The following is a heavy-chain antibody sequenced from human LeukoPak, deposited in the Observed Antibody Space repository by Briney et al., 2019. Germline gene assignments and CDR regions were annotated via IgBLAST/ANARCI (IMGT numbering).Heavy chain of an antibody. CDR2: ISSSGSTI. Sequence: GGSLRLSCAASGFTFSSYSLNWIRQAPGKGLEWVSYISSSGSTIYYADSVKGRFTISRDNAKNSLYLQMNSLRAEDTAVYYCARASTYYYDSSGYYPLDLWGRGTLVTVSS. CDR3: ARASTYYYDSSGYYPLDL. J-gene: IGHJ2*01. D-gene: IGHD3-22*01. V-gene: IGHV3-48*04. CDR1: GFTFSSYS.